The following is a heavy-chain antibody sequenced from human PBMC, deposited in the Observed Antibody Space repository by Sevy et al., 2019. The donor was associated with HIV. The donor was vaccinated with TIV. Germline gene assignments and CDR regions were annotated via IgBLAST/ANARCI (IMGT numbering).Heavy chain of an antibody. CDR1: GFLFNNFA. CDR3: AKHRGSRPSYAMDV. J-gene: IGHJ6*02. Sequence: GGSLRLSCAASGFLFNNFAMGWVRQAPGKGLEWVSVISGGGGSTYYADSVKGQFTISRENSKNTVFLQMTSLRAEDTAAYYCAKHRGSRPSYAMDVWGQGTTVTVSS. D-gene: IGHD3-16*01. V-gene: IGHV3-23*01. CDR2: ISGGGGST.